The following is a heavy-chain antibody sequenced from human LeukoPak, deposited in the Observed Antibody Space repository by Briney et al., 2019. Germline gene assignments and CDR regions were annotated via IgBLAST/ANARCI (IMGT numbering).Heavy chain of an antibody. D-gene: IGHD6-13*01. CDR3: ATRIAAAKGVWFDP. Sequence: ASVKVSCKASGYTFTGYYMHWVRQAPGQGLEWMGRIIPILGIANYAQKFQGRVTITADKSTSTAYMELSSLGSEDTAVYYCATRIAAAKGVWFDPWGQGTLVTVSS. V-gene: IGHV1-69*02. CDR2: IIPILGIA. J-gene: IGHJ5*02. CDR1: GYTFTGYY.